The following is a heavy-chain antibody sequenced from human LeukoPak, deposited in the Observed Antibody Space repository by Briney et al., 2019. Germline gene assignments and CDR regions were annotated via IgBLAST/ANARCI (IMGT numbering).Heavy chain of an antibody. CDR1: GFTVSSNY. J-gene: IGHJ6*02. D-gene: IGHD3-10*01. Sequence: PGGSLRLSCVVSGFTVSSNYMSWVRQAPGKGLEWVSVLYSGGNTYHADSVKGRFTISRDSAKNSLYLQMNSLRAEDTALYYCARALWSGHIYYGMDVWGQGTTVTVSS. V-gene: IGHV3-53*01. CDR3: ARALWSGHIYYGMDV. CDR2: LYSGGNT.